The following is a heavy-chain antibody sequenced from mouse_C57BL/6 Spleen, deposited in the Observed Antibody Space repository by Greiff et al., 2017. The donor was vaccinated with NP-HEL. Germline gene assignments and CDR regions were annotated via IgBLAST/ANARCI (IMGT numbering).Heavy chain of an antibody. J-gene: IGHJ2*01. CDR3: ARENWDRGYFDY. D-gene: IGHD4-1*01. CDR2: ISYDGSN. V-gene: IGHV3-6*01. Sequence: ESGPGLVKPSQSLSLTCSVTGYSITSGYYWNWIRQFPGNKLEWMGYISYDGSNNYNPSLKNRSSITRDTSKNQLFLKLNSVTTEDTATYYCARENWDRGYFDYWGQGTTLTVSS. CDR1: GYSITSGYY.